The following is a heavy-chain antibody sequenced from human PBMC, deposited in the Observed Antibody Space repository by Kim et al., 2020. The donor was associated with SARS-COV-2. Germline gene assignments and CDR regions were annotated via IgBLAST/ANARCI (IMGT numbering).Heavy chain of an antibody. J-gene: IGHJ4*02. Sequence: ASVKVSCKASGYTFTDYAIHWVRQAPGQRLEWMGWINAGTGSLKYSQKFQGRVTITRDTSANTAYMELSSLRSEDTAVYYCARDRGRFGLDYWGQGTLVTVSS. V-gene: IGHV1-3*01. CDR2: INAGTGSL. CDR3: ARDRGRFGLDY. D-gene: IGHD3-10*01. CDR1: GYTFTDYA.